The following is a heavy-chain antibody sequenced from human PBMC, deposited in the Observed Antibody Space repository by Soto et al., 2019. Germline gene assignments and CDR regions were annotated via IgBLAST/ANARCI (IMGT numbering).Heavy chain of an antibody. CDR3: VRGYSSSCEY. D-gene: IGHD2-15*01. Sequence: SQTLSLTCAISRDSVSSISASRNWIRQSPSRGLEWLGRTYYRCNWTNDYAVSVKSGITINPDTSKNQLSLQLSSVTPEDTAMYYCVRGYSSSCEYWGQRTLVIGSS. CDR1: RDSVSSISAS. J-gene: IGHJ4*02. CDR2: TYYRCNWTN. V-gene: IGHV6-1*01.